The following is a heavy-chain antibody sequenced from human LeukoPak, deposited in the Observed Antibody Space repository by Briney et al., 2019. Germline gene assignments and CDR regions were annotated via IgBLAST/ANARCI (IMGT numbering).Heavy chain of an antibody. V-gene: IGHV3-30*02. D-gene: IGHD2-21*01. CDR2: IRNDGSYE. Sequence: QTGGSLRLSCAASGFTFSDYGMHWVRQAPGKGLEWVAFIRNDGSYEYYPDSVKGRFTISRDNAKNSLYLQMNSLRAEDTAVYYCAGGSGFLMDSWGQGTLVSVSS. CDR3: AGGSGFLMDS. J-gene: IGHJ4*02. CDR1: GFTFSDYG.